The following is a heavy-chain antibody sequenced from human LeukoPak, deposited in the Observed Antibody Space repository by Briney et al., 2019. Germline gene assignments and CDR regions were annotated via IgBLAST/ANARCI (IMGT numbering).Heavy chain of an antibody. CDR3: ARSNVVRGVSFDY. CDR2: INTSGNT. CDR1: GGSISSYY. Sequence: SETLSLTCTVSGGSISSYYWSWIRQPAGKALEWAGHINTSGNTNYNPSLKSRVTMSVDTSKNQFSLKLSSVTAADTAVYYCARSNVVRGVSFDYWGQGTLVTVSS. D-gene: IGHD3-10*01. J-gene: IGHJ4*02. V-gene: IGHV4-4*07.